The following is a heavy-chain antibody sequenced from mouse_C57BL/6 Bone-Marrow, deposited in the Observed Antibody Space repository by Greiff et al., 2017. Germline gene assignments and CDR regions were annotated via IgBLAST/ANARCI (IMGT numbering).Heavy chain of an antibody. Sequence: QVTLKESGPELVKPGASVKLSCKASGYTFTSYDINWVKQRPGQGLEWIGWIYPRDGSTKYNEKLKGKATLTVDTSSSTAYMELHSLTSEDSAVYFCARLEFDGSSGDWYFDVWGTGTTVTVSA. CDR2: IYPRDGST. J-gene: IGHJ1*03. CDR3: ARLEFDGSSGDWYFDV. V-gene: IGHV1-85*01. D-gene: IGHD1-1*01. CDR1: GYTFTSYD.